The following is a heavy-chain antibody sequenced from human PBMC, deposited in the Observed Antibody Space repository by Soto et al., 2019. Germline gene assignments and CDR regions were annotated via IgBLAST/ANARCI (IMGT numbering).Heavy chain of an antibody. J-gene: IGHJ2*01. CDR3: ARVDPLRPDWYFDL. V-gene: IGHV4-59*01. D-gene: IGHD2-2*01. CDR1: GGSISSYY. CDR2: IYYSGST. Sequence: SETLSLTCTVSGGSISSYYWSWIRQPPGKGLEWIGYIYYSGSTNYNPSLKSRVTISVDTSKNQFSLKLSSVTAADTAVYYCARVDPLRPDWYFDLWGRGTLVTVSS.